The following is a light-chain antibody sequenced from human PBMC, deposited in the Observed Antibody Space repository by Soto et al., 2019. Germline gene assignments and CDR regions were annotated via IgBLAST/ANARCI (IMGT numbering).Light chain of an antibody. CDR3: CSYAGSYTVV. J-gene: IGLJ2*01. CDR2: DVS. V-gene: IGLV2-11*01. Sequence: QSALTQPRSVSGSPGQSVTISCTGTSSDVGGYNYVSWYQQHPGKAPKLMIYDVSKRPSGVPDRFSGSKSGNTASLTISWLHAEDEADYYCCSYAGSYTVVFGGGTKLTVL. CDR1: SSDVGGYNY.